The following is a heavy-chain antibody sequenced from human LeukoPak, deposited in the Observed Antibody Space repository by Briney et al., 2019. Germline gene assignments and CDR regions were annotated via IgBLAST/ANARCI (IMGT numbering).Heavy chain of an antibody. Sequence: SETLSLTCAVSDFSIRSPYYWGWIRQPPGKGLEWVGSIYHSGSTYYNPSLKSRVTISVDTSKTQLSLKLRSVTAAATAVYYCARHYDYGQSMPFDYWGQARLVTASS. CDR3: ARHYDYGQSMPFDY. V-gene: IGHV4-38-2*01. D-gene: IGHD4-17*01. CDR1: DFSIRSPYY. CDR2: IYHSGST. J-gene: IGHJ4*02.